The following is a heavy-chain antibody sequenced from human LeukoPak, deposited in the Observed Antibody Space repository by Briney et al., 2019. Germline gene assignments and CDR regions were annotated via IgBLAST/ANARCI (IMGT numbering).Heavy chain of an antibody. V-gene: IGHV3-7*01. J-gene: IGHJ4*02. Sequence: PGGSLRLSCAASGFTFSGYWKSWVRQAPGKGLEWVANIKQGGSEKYYVDSVKGRFTISRDNAKNSLYLQMNSLRAEDTAVYYCARDREMTTISYFDYWGQGTLVTVSS. CDR2: IKQGGSEK. D-gene: IGHD5-24*01. CDR3: ARDREMTTISYFDY. CDR1: GFTFSGYW.